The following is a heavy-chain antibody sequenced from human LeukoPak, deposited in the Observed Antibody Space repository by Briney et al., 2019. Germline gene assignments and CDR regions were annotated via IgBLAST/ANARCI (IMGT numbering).Heavy chain of an antibody. CDR2: IFHSGSV. CDR1: GYSIISDYF. CDR3: ARGVVSGSYYFDY. J-gene: IGHJ4*02. V-gene: IGHV4-38-2*02. D-gene: IGHD1-26*01. Sequence: SETLSLTCIVSGYSIISDYFWGWVRQPPGKGPEWIGSIFHSGSVFYNPSLRSRVTLSIEPSKNRFSLELTSVTAADTAVYYCARGVVSGSYYFDYWGQGTLVTVSS.